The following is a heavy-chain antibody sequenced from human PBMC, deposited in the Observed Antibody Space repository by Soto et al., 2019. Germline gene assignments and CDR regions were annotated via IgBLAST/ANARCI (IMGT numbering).Heavy chain of an antibody. D-gene: IGHD3-10*01. CDR3: ARTGTMVRGVIILDYYYGIDV. CDR2: IWYDGSNK. Sequence: QVQLVESGGGVVQPGRSLRLCCAASGFTFSSYGMHWVRQAPGKGLEWVAVIWYDGSNKYYADSVKGRFTISRDNSKNTLYLQMNSLRAEDTAVYYCARTGTMVRGVIILDYYYGIDVSGQGTTVTVSS. V-gene: IGHV3-33*01. J-gene: IGHJ6*02. CDR1: GFTFSSYG.